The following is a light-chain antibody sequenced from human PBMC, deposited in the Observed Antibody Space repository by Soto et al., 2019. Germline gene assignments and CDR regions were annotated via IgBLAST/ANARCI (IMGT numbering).Light chain of an antibody. CDR1: QRLSASD. CDR3: QQYGSSPLIT. V-gene: IGKV3-20*01. J-gene: IGKJ5*01. CDR2: GVS. Sequence: MFLTQSPGTRALAPWRKGTPALMAIQRLSASDIAWYQQKPGQAPKFLIYGVSSRATGIPDRFSGSGSGTDFTLTISRLEPEDFAVYHCQQYGSSPLITFGQGTRLEIK.